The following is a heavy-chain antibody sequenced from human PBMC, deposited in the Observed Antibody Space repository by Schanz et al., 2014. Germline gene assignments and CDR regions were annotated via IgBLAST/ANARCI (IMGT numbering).Heavy chain of an antibody. Sequence: QVQLVESGGGVVQPGRSLRLSCAASGFTFNSYGMHWVRQAPGKGLEWVAFIWYDGSNKYYADSVKGRFTISRDNSKNTLYVQMNSLRAEDTAVYYCAKGRMTATNFFDSWGQGTLVTVSS. J-gene: IGHJ4*02. V-gene: IGHV3-33*06. CDR3: AKGRMTATNFFDS. D-gene: IGHD1-7*01. CDR1: GFTFNSYG. CDR2: IWYDGSNK.